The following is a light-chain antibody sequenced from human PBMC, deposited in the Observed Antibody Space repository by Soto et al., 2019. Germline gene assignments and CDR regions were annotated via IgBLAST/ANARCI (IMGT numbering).Light chain of an antibody. Sequence: QSALTQPASVSGSPGLPITFSCTGTSSDVGSYNFVSWYQQHPGKAPKVLIYEGSQRPSGISNRFSGSKSGNTASLTISGVQAEDEADYYCSSYAGGSTMIFGGGTKLTVL. CDR1: SSDVGSYNF. CDR3: SSYAGGSTMI. V-gene: IGLV2-23*01. J-gene: IGLJ2*01. CDR2: EGS.